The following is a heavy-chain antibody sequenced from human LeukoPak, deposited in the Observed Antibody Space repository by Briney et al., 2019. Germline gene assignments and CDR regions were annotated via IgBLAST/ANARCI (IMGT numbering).Heavy chain of an antibody. V-gene: IGHV1-18*01. D-gene: IGHD6-19*01. CDR3: ARDLFRSSAWSDY. CDR1: GYXFTNYG. Sequence: ASVKVSCKASGYXFTNYGITWVRQAPGQGLEWMGWISGYNGNTNYAQKFQGRVTMTTDTSTSTAYMELRSLRSDDTAVYYCARDLFRSSAWSDYWGQGTLVTVSS. CDR2: ISGYNGNT. J-gene: IGHJ4*02.